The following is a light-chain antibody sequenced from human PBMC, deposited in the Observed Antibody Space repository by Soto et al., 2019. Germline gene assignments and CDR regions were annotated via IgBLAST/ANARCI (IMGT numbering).Light chain of an antibody. Sequence: DIQMTQSPSAMSASVGDRVTITCRASQCISNYLSCFQQKPVKVPKRLIYEASILESGFPSRFSGSGSGTEITLTISSLQPDDFATYYCQQYNSYYTFGGGTKVDIK. J-gene: IGKJ4*01. CDR1: QCISNY. CDR3: QQYNSYYT. V-gene: IGKV1-17*03. CDR2: EAS.